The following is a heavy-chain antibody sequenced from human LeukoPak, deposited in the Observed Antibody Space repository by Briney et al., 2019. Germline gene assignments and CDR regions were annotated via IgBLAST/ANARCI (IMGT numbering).Heavy chain of an antibody. D-gene: IGHD6-19*01. Sequence: AASVKVSCKASGGTFSSYAISWVRQAPGQGLEWMGWISAYNGNTNYAQKLQGRVTMTTDTSTRTAYMELRSLRSDDTAVYYCARDSAVAGTSDAFDIWGQGTMVTVSS. CDR1: GGTFSSYA. CDR3: ARDSAVAGTSDAFDI. V-gene: IGHV1-18*01. CDR2: ISAYNGNT. J-gene: IGHJ3*02.